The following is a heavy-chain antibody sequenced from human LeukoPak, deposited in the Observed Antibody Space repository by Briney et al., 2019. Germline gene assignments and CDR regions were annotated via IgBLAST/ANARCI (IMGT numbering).Heavy chain of an antibody. Sequence: ASVKVSCKASGYTFTSYYMHWVRQAPGQGLEWTGIINPSGGSTSYAQKFQGRVTMTRDMSTSTVYMELSSLRSEDTAVYYCAIMGLVTVGIDYWGQGTLVTVSS. CDR1: GYTFTSYY. CDR2: INPSGGST. J-gene: IGHJ4*02. D-gene: IGHD2-8*01. V-gene: IGHV1-46*01. CDR3: AIMGLVTVGIDY.